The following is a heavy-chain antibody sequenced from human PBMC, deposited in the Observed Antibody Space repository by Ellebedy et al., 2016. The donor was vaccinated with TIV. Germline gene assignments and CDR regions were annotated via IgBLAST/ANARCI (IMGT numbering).Heavy chain of an antibody. CDR3: AKEEGIAAADAGGCMDV. Sequence: AASVKVSCKASGYTFSSYGISWVRQAPGQGLEWMGWISAYNGNTNYAQKLQDRVTRTTDTSTSTAYMELRSLRSDDTAVYYYAKEEGIAAADAGGCMDVWGQGTTVTVSS. D-gene: IGHD6-13*01. CDR1: GYTFSSYG. J-gene: IGHJ6*02. CDR2: ISAYNGNT. V-gene: IGHV1-18*01.